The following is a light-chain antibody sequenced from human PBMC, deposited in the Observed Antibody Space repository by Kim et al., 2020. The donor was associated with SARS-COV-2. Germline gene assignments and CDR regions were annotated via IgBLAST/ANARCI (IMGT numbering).Light chain of an antibody. CDR3: PQYANSPVK. Sequence: ENVLTQSPSTLSLSPGEGATLACRASHSVTNDCLAWLQQKPGQPPRLLIYGAYNRATGIPDRFSGSGSGTDFTLTISRLEPEDFALDYCPQYANSPVKFGQGTKLEI. J-gene: IGKJ2*01. CDR2: GAY. CDR1: HSVTNDC. V-gene: IGKV3-20*01.